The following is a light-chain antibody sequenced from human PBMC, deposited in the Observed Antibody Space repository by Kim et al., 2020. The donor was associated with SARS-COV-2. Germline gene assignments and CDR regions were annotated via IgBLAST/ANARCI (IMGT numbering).Light chain of an antibody. CDR1: SLRSYY. J-gene: IGLJ2*01. Sequence: VALGQTGRITCQGDSLRSYYETWYQQKPGQAPKVVIYGKDNRPSGVPDRFSGSSSGNTAYLTITGTQAGDEADYYCNSRDSNDYVVFGGGTKVTVL. CDR2: GKD. CDR3: NSRDSNDYVV. V-gene: IGLV3-19*01.